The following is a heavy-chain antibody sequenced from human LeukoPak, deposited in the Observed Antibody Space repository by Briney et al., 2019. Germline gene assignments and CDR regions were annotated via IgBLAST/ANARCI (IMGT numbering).Heavy chain of an antibody. CDR2: IKQDGSEK. D-gene: IGHD3-16*01. CDR3: ARAPGRLVGY. CDR1: GFTFSSYW. V-gene: IGHV3-7*01. Sequence: GGSLRLPCAASGFTFSSYWVSWVRQAPGKGLEWVANIKQDGSEKYYVDSVKGRFTISRDNAKNSLYLQMNSLRAEDTAVYYCARAPGRLVGYWGQGTLVTVSS. J-gene: IGHJ4*02.